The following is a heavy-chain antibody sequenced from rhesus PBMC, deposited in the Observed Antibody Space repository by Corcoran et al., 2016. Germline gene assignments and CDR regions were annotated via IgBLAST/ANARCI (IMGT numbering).Heavy chain of an antibody. CDR1: GGSVSSSNW. J-gene: IGHJ4*01. V-gene: IGHV4-65*01. Sequence: QVQLQESGPGLVKPSETLSLTCAVSGGSVSSSNWWSWIRQAPEKGLEWIGYISGSSGSTYYNPSLNSLVTMSTDTSKNQFSLKLSSMTAADTAVYYCARDTCDYWGQGVLVTVSS. D-gene: IGHD5-12*01. CDR2: ISGSSGST. CDR3: ARDTCDY.